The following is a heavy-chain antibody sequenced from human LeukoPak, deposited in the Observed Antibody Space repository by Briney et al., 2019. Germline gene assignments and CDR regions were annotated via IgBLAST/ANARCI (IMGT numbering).Heavy chain of an antibody. V-gene: IGHV4-39*07. CDR2: IYYSGST. D-gene: IGHD1-26*01. J-gene: IGHJ3*02. CDR1: GGSISSSSYY. CDR3: ARDPIVGAPDDAFDI. Sequence: SETLSLTCTVSGGSISSSSYYWGWIRQPPGKGLEWIGSIYYSGSTYYNPSLKSRVTISVDTSKNQFSLKLSSVTAADTAVYYCARDPIVGAPDDAFDIWGQGTMVTVSS.